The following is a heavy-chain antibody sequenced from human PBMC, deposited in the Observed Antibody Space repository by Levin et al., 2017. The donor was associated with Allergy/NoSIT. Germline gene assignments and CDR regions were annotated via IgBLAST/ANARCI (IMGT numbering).Heavy chain of an antibody. V-gene: IGHV4-34*01. CDR1: GGSFSGYY. J-gene: IGHJ4*02. D-gene: IGHD2-2*01. Sequence: PSETLSLTCAVYGGSFSGYYWSWIRQPPGKGLEWIGEINHSGSTNYNPSLKSRVTISVDTSKNQFSLKLSSVTAADTAVYYCARAPVVPAAFFDYWGQGTLVTVSS. CDR3: ARAPVVPAAFFDY. CDR2: INHSGST.